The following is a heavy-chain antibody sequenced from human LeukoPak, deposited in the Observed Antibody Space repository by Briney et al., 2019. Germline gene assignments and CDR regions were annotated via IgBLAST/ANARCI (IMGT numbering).Heavy chain of an antibody. Sequence: GESLKISCKGSGYSFTSYWIGWVRQMPGKGLEWRGIIYPGDSDTRYSPSFQGQVTISADKSISTAYLQWSSLKASDTAMYYCARQPFYCSGGSCYDFDYWGQGTLVTVSS. CDR1: GYSFTSYW. J-gene: IGHJ4*02. CDR2: IYPGDSDT. D-gene: IGHD2-15*01. CDR3: ARQPFYCSGGSCYDFDY. V-gene: IGHV5-51*01.